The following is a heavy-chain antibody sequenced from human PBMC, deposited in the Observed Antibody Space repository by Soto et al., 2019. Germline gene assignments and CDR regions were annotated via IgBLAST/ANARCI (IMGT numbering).Heavy chain of an antibody. CDR1: GGSFSGYY. D-gene: IGHD6-13*01. V-gene: IGHV4-34*01. CDR2: INHSGST. J-gene: IGHJ6*02. Sequence: SETLSLTCAVYGGSFSGYYWSWIRQPRGKGVERSGEINHSGSTNYNPSLKSRVTISVDTSTNQCSLKLSSVTAADTAVYYCARAGIAAAGNNYYYYHGMDVWGQGTTVTVSS. CDR3: ARAGIAAAGNNYYYYHGMDV.